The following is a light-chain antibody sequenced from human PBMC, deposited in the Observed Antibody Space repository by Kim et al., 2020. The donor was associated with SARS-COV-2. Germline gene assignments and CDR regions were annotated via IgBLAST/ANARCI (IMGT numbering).Light chain of an antibody. CDR2: GKN. Sequence: SSELTRDPAVSVALGQTVRITCQGDSLRSYYASWYQQKPGQAPVLVIYGKNNRPSGIPDRFSGSSSGNTASSTITGAQAEDEADYYCNSRDSSGNHLVFG. V-gene: IGLV3-19*01. CDR1: SLRSYY. CDR3: NSRDSSGNHLV. J-gene: IGLJ2*01.